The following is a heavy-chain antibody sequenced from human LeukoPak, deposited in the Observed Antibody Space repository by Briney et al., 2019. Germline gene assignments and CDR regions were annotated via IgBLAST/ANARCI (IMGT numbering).Heavy chain of an antibody. CDR3: VRADSTSSFDH. CDR1: GFTFSTYW. V-gene: IGHV3-74*01. CDR2: INSDGSSA. J-gene: IGHJ4*02. D-gene: IGHD2-2*01. Sequence: HPGGTLRLSCTASGFTFSTYWMHWVPQAPGRGLVWVSRINSDGSSASYADSVKGRFTISRDNARNTLYLQMNSLRAEDTALYYCVRADSTSSFDHWGQGTLVTVSS.